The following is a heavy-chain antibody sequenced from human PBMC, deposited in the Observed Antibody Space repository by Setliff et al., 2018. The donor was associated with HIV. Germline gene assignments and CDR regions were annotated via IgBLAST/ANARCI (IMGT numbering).Heavy chain of an antibody. J-gene: IGHJ4*02. V-gene: IGHV4-34*01. D-gene: IGHD1-26*01. Sequence: PSETLSLTCTVSGGSFSGSYWSWIRQPPGKGLEWIGEINHSGSTNYSPSLKSRVTISVDTSKNQFSLKLSSVTAADTAVYYCASRRAAMWHGLFVGFENWGQGTLVTVSS. CDR1: GGSFSGSY. CDR2: INHSGST. CDR3: ASRRAAMWHGLFVGFEN.